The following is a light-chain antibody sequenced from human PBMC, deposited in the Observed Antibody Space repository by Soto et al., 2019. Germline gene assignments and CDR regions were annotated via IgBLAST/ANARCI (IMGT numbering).Light chain of an antibody. CDR1: QGISSY. CDR2: AAS. J-gene: IGKJ4*01. CDR3: QQYYSYPLT. V-gene: IGKV1-8*01. Sequence: ASRMTQSPASLSASTGDRVTITCRASQGISSYLAWYQQKPGKAPKLLIYAASTLQSGVQSRFSGSGSGTDFTLTIRCLQSEDFATYYCQQYYSYPLTFGGGTKVDIK.